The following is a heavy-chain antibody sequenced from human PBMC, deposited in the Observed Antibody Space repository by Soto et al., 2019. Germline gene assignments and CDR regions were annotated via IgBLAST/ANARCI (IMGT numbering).Heavy chain of an antibody. CDR3: ATWYYDSSGYYYYYGMDV. CDR1: GFTFSSYG. V-gene: IGHV3-30*03. Sequence: GGSLRLSCAASGFTFSSYGMHWVRQAPGKGLEWVAVISYDGSNKYYADSVKGRFTISRDNSKNTLYLQMNSLRAEDTAVYYCATWYYDSSGYYYYYGMDVWGQGTTVTVSS. J-gene: IGHJ6*02. D-gene: IGHD3-22*01. CDR2: ISYDGSNK.